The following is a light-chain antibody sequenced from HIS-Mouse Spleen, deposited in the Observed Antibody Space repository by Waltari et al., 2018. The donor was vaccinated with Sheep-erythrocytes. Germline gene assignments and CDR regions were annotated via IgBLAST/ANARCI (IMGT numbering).Light chain of an antibody. J-gene: IGLJ2*01. Sequence: SYELTQPPSVSVAPGQTASITCSGAKLGDKYACWYQQKPGHAPVLVIYQDSKWPSGIPERFSGSNSGNTATLTISGTQAMDEADYYCQAWDSSTAVFGGGTKLTVL. V-gene: IGLV3-1*01. CDR1: KLGDKY. CDR3: QAWDSSTAV. CDR2: QDS.